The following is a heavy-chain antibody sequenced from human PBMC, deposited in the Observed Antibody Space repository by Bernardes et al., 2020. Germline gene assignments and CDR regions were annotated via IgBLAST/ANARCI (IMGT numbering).Heavy chain of an antibody. J-gene: IGHJ5*02. D-gene: IGHD3-10*01. V-gene: IGHV4-39*01. CDR3: AKVRISTASSVRGWIDP. CDR1: GDSINTSTHY. Sequence: SESLSLTCRVSGDSINTSTHYWGWFLQPPGKGLEWIANVYYIGTTYYNSSLRSRVTISVDRSKNLFSLEMTSLTAADTAVYYCAKVRISTASSVRGWIDPWGPGTLVTISS. CDR2: VYYIGTT.